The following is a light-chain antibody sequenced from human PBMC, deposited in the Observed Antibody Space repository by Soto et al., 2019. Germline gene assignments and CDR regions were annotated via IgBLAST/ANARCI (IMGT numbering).Light chain of an antibody. CDR1: QGIGNY. J-gene: IGKJ1*01. V-gene: IGKV1-27*01. CDR3: QNHNNAPWT. Sequence: DIQMTQSPSSLSASVGDRVIITCRASQGIGNYLAWYQQKSGKVPKLLIYAASTLQSGVPSRFSGSRSGTDFTLTISSLQPEDVATYYCQNHNNAPWTFGQGTKVEIQ. CDR2: AAS.